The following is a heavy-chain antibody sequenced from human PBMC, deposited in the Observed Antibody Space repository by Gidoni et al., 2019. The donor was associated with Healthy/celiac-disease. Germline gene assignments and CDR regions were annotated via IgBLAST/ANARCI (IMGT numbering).Heavy chain of an antibody. J-gene: IGHJ4*02. CDR2: IKSKTDGGTT. CDR1: GFTFSNAW. D-gene: IGHD3-10*01. Sequence: EVQLVESGGGLVKPGGSLRLSCAASGFTFSNAWMSWVRQAPGKGLEWVGRIKSKTDGGTTDYAAPVKGRFTISRDDSKTTLYLQMTSLKTEDTAVYYCTTGRPEYYYSYWGQGTLVTVSS. V-gene: IGHV3-15*01. CDR3: TTGRPEYYYSY.